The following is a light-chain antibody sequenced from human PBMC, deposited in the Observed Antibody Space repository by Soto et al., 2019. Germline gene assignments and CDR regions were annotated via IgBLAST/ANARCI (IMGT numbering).Light chain of an antibody. Sequence: EVVLTQSPDTLSLPPGERATLYCRASQSISSYLAWYQSKPGQAPRLLIYATSSRATGIPDRFSGSGSGADFTLSISRLEPEDSAVYYCHQYGDSSWTFGQGTKVDIK. CDR1: QSISSY. J-gene: IGKJ1*01. V-gene: IGKV3-20*01. CDR2: ATS. CDR3: HQYGDSSWT.